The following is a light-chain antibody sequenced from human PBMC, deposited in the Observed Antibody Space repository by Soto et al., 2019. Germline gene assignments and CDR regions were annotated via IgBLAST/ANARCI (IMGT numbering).Light chain of an antibody. J-gene: IGKJ4*01. CDR3: QQYERYPMT. Sequence: DSQMTQYPPTLSASVGDRVTITCRASQSISSWLAWYQQKPGKAPKLMISKASTLQSGVPPRFSGSGYGTEFTLTISSLQPDDFADYYCQQYERYPMTFGGGTKVEIK. V-gene: IGKV1-5*03. CDR2: KAS. CDR1: QSISSW.